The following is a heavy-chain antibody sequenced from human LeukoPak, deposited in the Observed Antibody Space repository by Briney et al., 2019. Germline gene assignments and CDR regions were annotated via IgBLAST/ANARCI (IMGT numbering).Heavy chain of an antibody. CDR3: ARDTITMVRGGSAFDI. CDR1: GFTLSDYW. V-gene: IGHV3-74*01. J-gene: IGHJ3*02. D-gene: IGHD3-10*01. Sequence: PGGSLRLSCSASGFTLSDYWMHWVRQAPGKGLEWVSHINGDGRSTTYADSVKGRFTISRDNAKNSLYLQMNSLRAEDTAEYYCARDTITMVRGGSAFDIWGQGTMVTVSS. CDR2: INGDGRST.